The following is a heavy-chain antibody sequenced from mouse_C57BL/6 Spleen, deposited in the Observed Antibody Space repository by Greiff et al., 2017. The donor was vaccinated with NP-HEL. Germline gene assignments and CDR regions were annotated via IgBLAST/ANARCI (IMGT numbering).Heavy chain of an antibody. J-gene: IGHJ2*01. D-gene: IGHD2-2*01. V-gene: IGHV1-39*01. CDR3: ASRIYYGYAYYFDY. Sequence: VHVKQSGPELVKPGASVKISCKASGYSFTDYNMNWVKQSNGKSLEWIGVINPNYGTTSYNQKFKGKATLTVDQSSSTAYMQLNSLTSEDSAVYYCASRIYYGYAYYFDYWGQGTTLTVSS. CDR2: INPNYGTT. CDR1: GYSFTDYN.